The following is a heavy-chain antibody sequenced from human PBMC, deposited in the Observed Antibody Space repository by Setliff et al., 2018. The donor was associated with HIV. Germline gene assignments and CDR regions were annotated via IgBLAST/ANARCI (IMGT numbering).Heavy chain of an antibody. Sequence: ASVKVSCKASGYTFTSYAMHWVRQAPGQRLEWMGWINAGNGNTGYAPKFQGRVTMTRDTSINTAYMELSSLTSDDTAVYYCASTWSRVPYYLMDVWGQGTTVTVSS. J-gene: IGHJ6*02. CDR3: ASTWSRVPYYLMDV. CDR2: INAGNGNT. CDR1: GYTFTSYA. D-gene: IGHD2-8*02. V-gene: IGHV1-3*01.